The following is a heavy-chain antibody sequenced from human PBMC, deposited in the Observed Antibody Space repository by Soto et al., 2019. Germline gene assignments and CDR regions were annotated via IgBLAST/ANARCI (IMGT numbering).Heavy chain of an antibody. J-gene: IGHJ4*02. CDR2: IHDNGDT. Sequence: QVQLQESGPGLVKPSETLSLTCTVSGGSIWSWIRQPPGKGLEWIGYIHDNGDTNYNPSLESRVTISVDTSRNQFSLRLRSVSTADTAVYYCASMLGGRLLSDYWGQGILVTVSS. V-gene: IGHV4-59*01. CDR1: GGSI. D-gene: IGHD3-10*02. CDR3: ASMLGGRLLSDY.